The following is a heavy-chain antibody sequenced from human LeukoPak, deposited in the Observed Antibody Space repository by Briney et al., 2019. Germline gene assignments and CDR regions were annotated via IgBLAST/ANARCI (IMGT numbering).Heavy chain of an antibody. V-gene: IGHV3-23*01. D-gene: IGHD3-3*01. J-gene: IGHJ4*02. Sequence: GGSLRLSCAASGFTFTRYAMNWVRQAPGKGLEWVSGISGAGGTTYYADSVKGRFTISRDNSKNTLYLQMNSLRAEDTAVYYCAKDRRNRSPFGVVSGDYWGQGTLVTVSS. CDR3: AKDRRNRSPFGVVSGDY. CDR1: GFTFTRYA. CDR2: ISGAGGTT.